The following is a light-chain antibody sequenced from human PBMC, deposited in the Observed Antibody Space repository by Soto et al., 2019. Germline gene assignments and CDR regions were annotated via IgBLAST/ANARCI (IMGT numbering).Light chain of an antibody. J-gene: IGKJ3*01. V-gene: IGKV3-20*01. CDR2: GAS. CDR3: QQYGSSPFT. CDR1: QSVSSSY. Sequence: EIVLTQSPGTLSLSPGERATLSCRASQSVSSSYLAWYQQKPGQAPRLLIYGASSRATGVPDRFSGSGSGKDFGLTISRLEPEDFAVYYCQQYGSSPFTFGPGTKVDIK.